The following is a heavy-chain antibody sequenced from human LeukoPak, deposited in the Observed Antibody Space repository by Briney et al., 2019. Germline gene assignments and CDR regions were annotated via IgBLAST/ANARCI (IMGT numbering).Heavy chain of an antibody. CDR1: GFPFSSYG. CDR2: LVYDARS. CDR3: ARDLSAAFDF. Sequence: PGGSLRLSCAASGFPFSSYGMHWVRQAPGKGLEWVARLVYDARSDYANSVKGRSSISRDDSKNTLFLDMSNLRVEDTALYYCARDLSAAFDFWGQGVLVTVSS. V-gene: IGHV3-33*01. D-gene: IGHD6-19*01. J-gene: IGHJ4*02.